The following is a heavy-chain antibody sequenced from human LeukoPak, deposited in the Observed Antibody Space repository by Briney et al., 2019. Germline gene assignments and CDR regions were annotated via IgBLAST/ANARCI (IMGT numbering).Heavy chain of an antibody. J-gene: IGHJ4*02. CDR3: ARHFAYSSSSYFDY. Sequence: SETLSLTCTVSLDSTTSNFWSWVSQPPGKGLEWIGEIYHSGSTNYNPSLKSRVTMFEDKSKNQFSLRLSSVTVADTAVYYCARHFAYSSSSYFDYWGQGSLVTVSS. CDR2: IYHSGST. D-gene: IGHD6-6*01. V-gene: IGHV4-4*02. CDR1: LDSTTSNF.